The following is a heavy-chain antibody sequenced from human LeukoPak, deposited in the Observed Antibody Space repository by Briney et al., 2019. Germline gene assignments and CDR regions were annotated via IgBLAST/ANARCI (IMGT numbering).Heavy chain of an antibody. D-gene: IGHD3-3*01. CDR2: INRDGSST. Sequence: PGGSLRLSCAASGIIFSNYWMHWVRQAPGKGLVWVSRINRDGSSTSYADSVKGRFTISRDNAKNSLYLQMNSLRAEDTAVYYCARSPWSGYYDAFDIWGQGTMVTVSS. V-gene: IGHV3-74*01. J-gene: IGHJ3*02. CDR1: GIIFSNYW. CDR3: ARSPWSGYYDAFDI.